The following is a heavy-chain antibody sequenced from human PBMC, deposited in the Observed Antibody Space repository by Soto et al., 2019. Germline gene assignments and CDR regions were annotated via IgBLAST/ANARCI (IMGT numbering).Heavy chain of an antibody. V-gene: IGHV1-69*02. D-gene: IGHD3-10*01. CDR1: GGTFSSYT. CDR3: AYVLVRGVIPFDY. J-gene: IGHJ4*02. CDR2: IIPILGIA. Sequence: SVKVSCKASGGTFSSYTISWLRQAPGQGLEWMGRIIPILGIANYAQKFQGRVTITADKSTSTAYMELSSLRSEDTAVYYCAYVLVRGVIPFDYWGQGTLVTVSS.